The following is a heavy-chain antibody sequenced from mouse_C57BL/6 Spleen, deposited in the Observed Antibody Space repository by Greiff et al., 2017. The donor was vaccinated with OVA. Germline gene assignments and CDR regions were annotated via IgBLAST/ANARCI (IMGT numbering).Heavy chain of an antibody. CDR3: AQDGVYGYDPSFAY. V-gene: IGHV1-26*01. CDR2: INPNNGGT. D-gene: IGHD2-2*01. CDR1: GYTFTDYY. J-gene: IGHJ3*01. Sequence: VQLQQSGPELVKPGASVKISCKASGYTFTDYYMNWVKQSHGKSLEWIGDINPNNGGTSYNQKFKGKATLTVDKSSSTAYMELRSLTSEDSAVYYCAQDGVYGYDPSFAYWGQGTLVTVSA.